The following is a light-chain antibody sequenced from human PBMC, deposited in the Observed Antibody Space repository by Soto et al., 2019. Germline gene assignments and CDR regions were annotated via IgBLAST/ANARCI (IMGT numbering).Light chain of an antibody. CDR2: TNN. J-gene: IGLJ3*02. CDR3: AEWYGSLQSWV. CDR1: SSNIGSHV. Sequence: QSVLTQPPSASGTPGQRVTISCSGSSSNIGSHVVNWYQQIPGTAPKLLIYTNNQRPSGVPDRFSDSKSGTSASLAISGLQSEDEADYYCAEWYGSLQSWVFGGGTKLTVL. V-gene: IGLV1-44*01.